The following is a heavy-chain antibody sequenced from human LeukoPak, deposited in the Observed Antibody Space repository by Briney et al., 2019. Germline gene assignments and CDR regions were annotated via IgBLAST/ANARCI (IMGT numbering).Heavy chain of an antibody. J-gene: IGHJ3*02. CDR1: GGTFSSYA. CDR2: IIPIFGTA. D-gene: IGHD1-1*01. Sequence: GASVKVSSKASGGTFSSYAISWVRQAPGQGLEWMGGIIPIFGTANYAQKFQGRVTITTDESTSTAYMELSSLRSEDTAVYYCARVSRYDWNDASWAFDIWGQGTMVTVSS. CDR3: ARVSRYDWNDASWAFDI. V-gene: IGHV1-69*05.